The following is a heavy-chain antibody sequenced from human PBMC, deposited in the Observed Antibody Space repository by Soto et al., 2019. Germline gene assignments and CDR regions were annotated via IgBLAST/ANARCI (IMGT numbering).Heavy chain of an antibody. CDR3: ARAGAAVTTHFDL. CDR1: GYTYSDYG. Sequence: ASVKVSCKASGYTYSDYGVSWVRQAPGQGLEWMGWIGAYNGNTNYAQNLQDRVTLTTDTSTSTAYMELRNLRSDDTAIYFCARAGAAVTTHFDLWGQGSLVTVSS. V-gene: IGHV1-18*01. J-gene: IGHJ4*02. D-gene: IGHD4-4*01. CDR2: IGAYNGNT.